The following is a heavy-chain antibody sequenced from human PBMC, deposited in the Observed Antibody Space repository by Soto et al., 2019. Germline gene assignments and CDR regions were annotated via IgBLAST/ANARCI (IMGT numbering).Heavy chain of an antibody. V-gene: IGHV3-48*02. CDR2: ISSSSSTI. D-gene: IGHD4-17*01. J-gene: IGHJ6*02. CDR3: AREYGDYGPEQYYYGMDV. CDR1: GFTFSSYS. Sequence: PGGSLRLSCAASGFTFSSYSMNWVRQAPGKGLEWVSYISSSSSTIYYADSVKGRFTISRDNAKNSLYLQMNSLRDEDTAVYYCAREYGDYGPEQYYYGMDVWGQGTTVTVSS.